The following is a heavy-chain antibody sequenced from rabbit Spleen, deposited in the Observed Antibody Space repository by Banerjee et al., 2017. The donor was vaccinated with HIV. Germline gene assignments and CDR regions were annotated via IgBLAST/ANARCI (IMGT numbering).Heavy chain of an antibody. V-gene: IGHV1S40*01. CDR3: ARDTSSSFSSYGMDL. J-gene: IGHJ6*01. Sequence: QSLEESGGDLVKPGASLTLTGTASGVPFSSSSSMGWVRQAPGKGLEWIACIDAGSSGFTYFATWAKGRFTCSKTSSTTVTLQMTRLTAADTATYFCARDTSSSFSSYGMDLWGPGTLVTVS. CDR2: IDAGSSGFT. D-gene: IGHD1-1*01. CDR1: GVPFSSSSS.